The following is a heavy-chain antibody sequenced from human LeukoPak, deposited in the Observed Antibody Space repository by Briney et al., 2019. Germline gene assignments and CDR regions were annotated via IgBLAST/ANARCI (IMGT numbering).Heavy chain of an antibody. CDR3: ARGPLMMVRGVAAYNWFDP. J-gene: IGHJ5*02. D-gene: IGHD3-10*01. CDR2: INPNSGGT. Sequence: ASVKVSCKASGYTFTSYGISWVRQAPGQGLEWMGWINPNSGGTNYAQKFQGRVTMTRDTSISTAYMELSRLRSDDTAVYYCARGPLMMVRGVAAYNWFDPWGQGTLVTVSS. CDR1: GYTFTSYG. V-gene: IGHV1-2*02.